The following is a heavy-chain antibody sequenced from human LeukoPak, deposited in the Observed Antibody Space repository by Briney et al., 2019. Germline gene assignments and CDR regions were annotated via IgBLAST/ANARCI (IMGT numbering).Heavy chain of an antibody. D-gene: IGHD1-26*01. CDR2: ISGSGGST. V-gene: IGHV3-23*01. CDR1: GFTFSSYA. J-gene: IGHJ2*01. Sequence: PGGSLRLSCAASGFTFSSYAMSWVRQAPGKGLEWVSAISGSGGSTYYADSVKGRFTISRGNSKNTLYLQMNSLRAEDTAVYYCAKRGDGSHPQTWYFDLWGRGTLVTVSS. CDR3: AKRGDGSHPQTWYFDL.